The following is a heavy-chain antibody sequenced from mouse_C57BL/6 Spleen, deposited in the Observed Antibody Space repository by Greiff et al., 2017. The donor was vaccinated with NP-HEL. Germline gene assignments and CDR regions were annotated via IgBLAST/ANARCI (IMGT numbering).Heavy chain of an antibody. Sequence: VQLQQPGAELVMPGASVKLSCKASGYTFTGYWMHWVKQRPGQGLEWIGEIDPSDSYTNYNQKFKGKSTLTVDKSSSTAYMQLSSLTSEDSAVYYCARERTGTTYFDYWGQGTTLTVSS. J-gene: IGHJ2*01. CDR2: IDPSDSYT. CDR3: ARERTGTTYFDY. D-gene: IGHD4-1*01. CDR1: GYTFTGYW. V-gene: IGHV1-69*01.